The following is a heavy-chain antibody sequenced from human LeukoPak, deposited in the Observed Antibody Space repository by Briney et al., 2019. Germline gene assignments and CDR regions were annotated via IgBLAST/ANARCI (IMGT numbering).Heavy chain of an antibody. Sequence: GGSLRLSCAASGFTFSSYSMNWVRQAPGKGLEWVSSISSSSSYIYYADSVKGRFTISRDNAKNSLYLQMNSLRAEDTAVYYCARVLNPLNYYYYYMDVWGKGTTVTVSS. V-gene: IGHV3-21*01. CDR3: ARVLNPLNYYYYYMDV. D-gene: IGHD1-14*01. CDR2: ISSSSSYI. CDR1: GFTFSSYS. J-gene: IGHJ6*03.